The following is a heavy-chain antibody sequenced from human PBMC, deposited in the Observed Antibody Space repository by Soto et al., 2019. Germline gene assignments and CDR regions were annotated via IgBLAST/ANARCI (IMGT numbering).Heavy chain of an antibody. J-gene: IGHJ1*01. CDR2: IYHSGSA. D-gene: IGHD1-26*01. CDR3: ARDSGSGSL. Sequence: SETLSLTCLVSGQYIKSNFWWAWVRQSPGKGLEWIGEIYHSGSAIYTPSLRSRVSMSVDTSKNHFSLKMNSVTPADTAVYYCARDSGSGSLWGQGTLVTVSS. CDR1: GQYIKSNFW. V-gene: IGHV4-4*02.